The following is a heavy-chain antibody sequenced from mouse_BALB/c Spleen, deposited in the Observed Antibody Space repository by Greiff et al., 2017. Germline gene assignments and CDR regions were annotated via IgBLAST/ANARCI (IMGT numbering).Heavy chain of an antibody. CDR1: GYAFSSYW. D-gene: IGHD1-1*01. CDR2: IYPGDGDT. Sequence: VQLQQSGAELVRPGSSVKISCKASGYAFSSYWMNWVKQRPGQGLEWIGQIYPGDGDTNYNGKFKGKATLTADKSSSTAYMQLSSLTSEDSAVYFCARGYYGSSFDVWGAGTTVTVSS. V-gene: IGHV1-80*01. J-gene: IGHJ1*01. CDR3: ARGYYGSSFDV.